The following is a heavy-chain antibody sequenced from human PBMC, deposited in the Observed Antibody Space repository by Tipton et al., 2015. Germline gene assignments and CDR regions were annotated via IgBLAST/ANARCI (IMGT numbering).Heavy chain of an antibody. CDR3: ARVWFGELYFDS. D-gene: IGHD3-10*01. CDR1: GGSISRVDYY. V-gene: IGHV4-31*03. CDR2: IYYSGSA. J-gene: IGHJ4*02. Sequence: TLSLTCTVSGGSISRVDYYWSWIRQHPGKGLEWIGDIYYSGSAFHNPSLDRRVTISVDTSKNQFSLNLSSVTAADTAMYYCARVWFGELYFDSWGQGTLVTVSS.